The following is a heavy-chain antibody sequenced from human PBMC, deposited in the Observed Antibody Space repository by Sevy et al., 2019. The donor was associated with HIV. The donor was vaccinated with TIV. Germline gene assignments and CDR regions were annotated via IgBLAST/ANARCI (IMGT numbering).Heavy chain of an antibody. Sequence: GGSLRLSCAASGFTFSVYWMSWVRQAPGKGLEWVATMKEDGSDKDYVDSVKGRFTISRDNAKNSLYLQMSSLRAEDRAVYYCVREGVGGYSYSLDCWGQGTLVTVSS. V-gene: IGHV3-7*01. CDR3: VREGVGGYSYSLDC. D-gene: IGHD5-18*01. CDR2: MKEDGSDK. CDR1: GFTFSVYW. J-gene: IGHJ4*02.